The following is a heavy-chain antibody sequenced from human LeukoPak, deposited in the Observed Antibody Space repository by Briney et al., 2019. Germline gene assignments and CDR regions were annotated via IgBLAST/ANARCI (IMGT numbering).Heavy chain of an antibody. CDR2: ISGSGGST. D-gene: IGHD3-10*01. J-gene: IGHJ4*02. V-gene: IGHV3-23*01. Sequence: GGSLRLSCAASGFTFSSHGMSWVRQAPGKGLEWVSAISGSGGSTYYADSVKGRFTISRDNSKNTLYLQMNSLRAEDTAVYYCAKDRNYYGSGTFYWGQGTLVTVSS. CDR3: AKDRNYYGSGTFY. CDR1: GFTFSSHG.